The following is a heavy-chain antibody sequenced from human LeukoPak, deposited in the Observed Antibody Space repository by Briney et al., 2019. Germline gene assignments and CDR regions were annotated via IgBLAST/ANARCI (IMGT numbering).Heavy chain of an antibody. CDR3: AKERGYSSSSFDY. V-gene: IGHV3-23*01. J-gene: IGHJ4*02. CDR1: GFTFSTYA. CDR2: ISGSDGTT. Sequence: PGGSLRLSCAASGFTFSTYAMSWVRQAPGKGLEWVSAISGSDGTTYHADSVKGRFTISRDNSKNMLYLQMNYLRAEDTAVYYCAKERGYSSSSFDYWGQGTLVTVSS. D-gene: IGHD6-6*01.